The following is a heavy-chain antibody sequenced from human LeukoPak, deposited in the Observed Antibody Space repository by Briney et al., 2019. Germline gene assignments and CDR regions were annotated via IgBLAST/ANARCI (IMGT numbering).Heavy chain of an antibody. CDR1: AGSIDSEY. CDR2: IYTRGST. D-gene: IGHD3-22*01. Sequence: ETLSLTFGGSAGSIDSEYWSWIRQPAGKGLEWIGRIYTRGSTNYNPSLKSRVTMSVDTSKNQFSLKLSSVTAADTAVYYCARWSGYYDSSGYSRRFDYWGQGTLVTVSS. CDR3: ARWSGYYDSSGYSRRFDY. J-gene: IGHJ4*02. V-gene: IGHV4-4*07.